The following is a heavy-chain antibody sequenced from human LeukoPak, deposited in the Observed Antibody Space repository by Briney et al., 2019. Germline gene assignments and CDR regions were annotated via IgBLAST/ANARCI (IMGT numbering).Heavy chain of an antibody. J-gene: IGHJ4*02. D-gene: IGHD3-3*01. Sequence: SQTLSLTCTVSGGSISSGGYYWSWIRQHPGKGLEWIGYIYYSGSTYYNPSLKSRVTISVDTSKNQFSLKLSSVTAADTAVYYCARAFLADPRYYDFWSGYYFDYWGRGTLVTVSS. V-gene: IGHV4-31*03. CDR1: GGSISSGGYY. CDR2: IYYSGST. CDR3: ARAFLADPRYYDFWSGYYFDY.